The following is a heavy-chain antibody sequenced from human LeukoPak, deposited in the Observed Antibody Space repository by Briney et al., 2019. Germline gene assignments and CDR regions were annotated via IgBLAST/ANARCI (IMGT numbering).Heavy chain of an antibody. CDR3: ARANPRAYFGGDCYSREFDY. D-gene: IGHD2-21*02. Sequence: GASVKVSCKASGYTFTSYGISWVRQAPGQGLEWMGWISAYNGNTNYAQKLQGRVTMTTDTSTSTAYMELRSLRSDDTAVYYCARANPRAYFGGDCYSREFDYWGQGTLVTVSS. CDR1: GYTFTSYG. V-gene: IGHV1-18*01. CDR2: ISAYNGNT. J-gene: IGHJ4*02.